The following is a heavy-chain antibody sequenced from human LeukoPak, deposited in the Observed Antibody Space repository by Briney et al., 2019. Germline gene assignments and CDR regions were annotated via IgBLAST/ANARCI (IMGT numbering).Heavy chain of an antibody. CDR2: IIPIFGTA. J-gene: IGHJ4*02. Sequence: SVKVPCKASGGTFSSYAISWVRQAPGQGLEWMGGIIPIFGTANYAQKFQGRVTITADESTSTAYMELSSLRSEDTAVYYCARGHGSGSWYFDYWGQGTLVTVSS. CDR1: GGTFSSYA. CDR3: ARGHGSGSWYFDY. D-gene: IGHD3-10*01. V-gene: IGHV1-69*01.